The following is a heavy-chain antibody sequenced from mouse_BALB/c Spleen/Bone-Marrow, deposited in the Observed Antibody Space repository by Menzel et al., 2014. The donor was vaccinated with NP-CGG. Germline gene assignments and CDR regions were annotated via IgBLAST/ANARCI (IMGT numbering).Heavy chain of an antibody. CDR1: GFSLTSYG. Sequence: VMLVESGPGLVAPSQSLSITCTVSGFSLTSYGVHWVRQPPGKGLEWLGVIWAGGSTNYNSALKSRLSISKDCAKSQVFLKMNSLHTDDTAKYYCARDENYYGNYRTMVYWGQGTSGTGSS. CDR2: IWAGGST. V-gene: IGHV2-9*02. CDR3: ARDENYYGNYRTMVY. J-gene: IGHJ4*01. D-gene: IGHD2-1*01.